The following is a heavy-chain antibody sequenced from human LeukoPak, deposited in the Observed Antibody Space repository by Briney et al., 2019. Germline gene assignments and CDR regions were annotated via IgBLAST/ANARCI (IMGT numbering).Heavy chain of an antibody. CDR2: ISYDGSNK. D-gene: IGHD3-9*01. CDR3: AKDLTIDILTVGPGYGMDV. Sequence: PGGSLRLSCAASGFTFSSYGMHWVRQAPGKGLEWVAVISYDGSNKYYADSVKGRFTISRDNSKNTLYLQMNSLRAEDTAVYYCAKDLTIDILTVGPGYGMDVWGQGTTATVSS. CDR1: GFTFSSYG. V-gene: IGHV3-30*18. J-gene: IGHJ6*02.